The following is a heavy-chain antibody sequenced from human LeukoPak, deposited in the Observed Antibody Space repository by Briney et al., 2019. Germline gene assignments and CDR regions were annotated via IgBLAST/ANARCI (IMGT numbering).Heavy chain of an antibody. Sequence: ASVKVSCKASGYTFTNYTVNWVRQAPGQGLEYMGWINTNTGNPTYAQGFTGRFVFSLDTSVSTAYLQISSLKAEDTAVYYCAREAEYYYDSSGYYFDYWGQGTLVTVSS. V-gene: IGHV7-4-1*02. CDR2: INTNTGNP. CDR1: GYTFTNYT. D-gene: IGHD3-22*01. J-gene: IGHJ4*02. CDR3: AREAEYYYDSSGYYFDY.